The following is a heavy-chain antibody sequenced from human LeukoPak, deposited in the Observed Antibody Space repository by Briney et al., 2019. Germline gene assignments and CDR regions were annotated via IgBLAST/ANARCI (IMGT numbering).Heavy chain of an antibody. Sequence: QPGRSLRLSCAASGFTFSSYGMHWVRQAPGKGLEWVAVIWYDGSNKYYADSVKGRFTISRDNSKNTLYLQMNSLRAEDTAVYYCAKGTYCYDSSGYAFDYWGQGTLVTVSS. V-gene: IGHV3-33*06. D-gene: IGHD3-22*01. CDR3: AKGTYCYDSSGYAFDY. J-gene: IGHJ4*02. CDR2: IWYDGSNK. CDR1: GFTFSSYG.